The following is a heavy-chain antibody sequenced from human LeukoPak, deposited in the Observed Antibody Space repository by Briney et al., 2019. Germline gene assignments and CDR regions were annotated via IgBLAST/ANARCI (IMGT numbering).Heavy chain of an antibody. Sequence: PGRSLRLSCAASGFTFSNYTMHWVRQAPGKGLEWVAVISFDGNNKYYADSVKGRFSISRDNSKNTLYLQMNSLRAEDTAVYYCARNVYGSGHYYYYMDVWGKGTTATISS. CDR2: ISFDGNNK. V-gene: IGHV3-30*14. CDR3: ARNVYGSGHYYYYMDV. J-gene: IGHJ6*03. CDR1: GFTFSNYT. D-gene: IGHD3-10*01.